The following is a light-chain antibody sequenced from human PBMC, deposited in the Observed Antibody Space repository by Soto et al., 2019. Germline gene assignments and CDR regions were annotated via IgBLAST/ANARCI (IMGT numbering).Light chain of an antibody. CDR3: SLFSSSNTYV. CDR2: EVN. V-gene: IGLV2-18*01. Sequence: QSALTQPPSVSGSPGQSVSISCTGASSDVGSSNRVSWYQQPPGTAPKLMIYEVNNRPSGVPDRFSGSKSVNTASLTISGLQVEDEGFYYCSLFSSSNTYVFGSGTKVTVL. CDR1: SSDVGSSNR. J-gene: IGLJ1*01.